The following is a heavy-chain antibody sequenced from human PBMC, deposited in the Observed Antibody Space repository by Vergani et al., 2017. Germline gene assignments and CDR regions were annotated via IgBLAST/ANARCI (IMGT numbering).Heavy chain of an antibody. V-gene: IGHV3-30*02. Sequence: QVHLVESGGGVVQPGGSLRLSCAASGFIFNYYGSNWVRQAPGKGLEWVSFIRSDGGSEMYADSVRGRFTISRDNSKNTVSLEMLSLRTEDTAVYYCAKGHCGQIGYPHDYYFDYWCKGTLVTFSS. D-gene: IGHD2-21*01. CDR2: IRSDGGSE. J-gene: IGHJ4*02. CDR1: GFIFNYYG. CDR3: AKGHCGQIGYPHDYYFDY.